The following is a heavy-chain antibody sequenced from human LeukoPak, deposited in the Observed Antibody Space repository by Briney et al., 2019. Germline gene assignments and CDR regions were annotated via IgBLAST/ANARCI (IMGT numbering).Heavy chain of an antibody. CDR3: ARGFDLSIPHRGLDV. Sequence: GASVKVSCKASGYTFTSYDISWVRQATGQGLEWMGWMNPSSGNSGLALKFQGRLTMTRNPSINTASMELRSLRSEDTAIYYCARGFDLSIPHRGLDVWGNGTTVIVSS. CDR1: GYTFTSYD. CDR2: MNPSSGNS. D-gene: IGHD2-21*01. J-gene: IGHJ6*04. V-gene: IGHV1-8*01.